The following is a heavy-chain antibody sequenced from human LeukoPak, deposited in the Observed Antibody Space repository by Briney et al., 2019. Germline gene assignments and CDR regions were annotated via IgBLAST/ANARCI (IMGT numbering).Heavy chain of an antibody. Sequence: GGSLRLSCAASGFTFSSYAMSWVRQAPGKGLEWVSAISGSGGSTYYAGSVKGRFTISRDNSKNTLYLHMNSLRAEDTAVYYCAKDPGFLEWFYFDYWGQGILVTVSS. CDR1: GFTFSSYA. D-gene: IGHD3-3*01. V-gene: IGHV3-23*01. J-gene: IGHJ4*02. CDR2: ISGSGGST. CDR3: AKDPGFLEWFYFDY.